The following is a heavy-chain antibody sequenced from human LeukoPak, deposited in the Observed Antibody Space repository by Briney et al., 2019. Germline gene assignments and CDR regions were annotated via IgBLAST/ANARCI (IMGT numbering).Heavy chain of an antibody. CDR3: ARESSESFDY. CDR1: GFTFSSYS. Sequence: GGSLRLSCAASGFTFSSYSMNWVRQAPGKGLEWVSSISSSGSYIYQPDSVKGRLTISRDNAKNSLYLQMNSLRAEDTAVYYCARESSESFDYWGQGTLVTVSS. V-gene: IGHV3-21*01. J-gene: IGHJ4*02. CDR2: ISSSGSYI.